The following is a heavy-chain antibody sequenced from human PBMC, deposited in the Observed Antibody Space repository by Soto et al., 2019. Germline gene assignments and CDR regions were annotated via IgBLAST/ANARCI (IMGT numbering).Heavy chain of an antibody. CDR2: ISYDGSNK. CDR3: AKDSSSGWEGIYYYYYGMDV. J-gene: IGHJ6*02. V-gene: IGHV3-30*18. CDR1: GFTFSSYG. Sequence: QVQLVESGGGVVQPGRSLRLSCAASGFTFSSYGMHWVRQAPGKGLEWVAVISYDGSNKYYADSVKGRFTISRDNSKNTLYLQMNSLRAEDTAVYYCAKDSSSGWEGIYYYYYGMDVWGQGTTVTFSS. D-gene: IGHD6-19*01.